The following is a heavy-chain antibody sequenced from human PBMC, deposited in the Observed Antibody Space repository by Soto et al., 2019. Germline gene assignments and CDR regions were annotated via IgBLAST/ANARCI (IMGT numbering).Heavy chain of an antibody. D-gene: IGHD6-13*01. V-gene: IGHV1-46*01. CDR3: ARLKIGSWYSGAFDI. J-gene: IGHJ3*02. CDR1: GYTFTSYY. Sequence: ASVKGTCAETGYTFTSYYMHWVRQAPGQGLEWMGIINPSGGSTSYAQKFQGRVTMTRDTSTSTVYMELSSLRSEDTAVYYCARLKIGSWYSGAFDIWGQVTMLPVSS. CDR2: INPSGGST.